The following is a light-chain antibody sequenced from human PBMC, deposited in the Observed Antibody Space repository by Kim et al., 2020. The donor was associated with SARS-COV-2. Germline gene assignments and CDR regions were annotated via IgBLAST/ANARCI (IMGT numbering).Light chain of an antibody. V-gene: IGKV1-39*01. CDR2: AAS. Sequence: SASVGDRVTITCRASQSISSSLNWYQQKPGKAPKLLIYAASSLQSGVLSRFSGSGSGTDFTLTISSLQPEDFATYYCQQSYNNPYTFGQGTKLEI. CDR1: QSISSS. CDR3: QQSYNNPYT. J-gene: IGKJ2*01.